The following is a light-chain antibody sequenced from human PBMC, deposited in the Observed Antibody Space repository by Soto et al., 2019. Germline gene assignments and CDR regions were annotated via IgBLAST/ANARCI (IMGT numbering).Light chain of an antibody. J-gene: IGKJ1*01. Sequence: EIVLTQSPGTLSLSPGERATLSCRASQSVSSSYLDWCQQKPGQAPRLLIYGASSRATGIPDRFSGSGSGTDFTLTISRLEPEDFAVYYCQQYGSSPPTFGQGTKVESK. CDR3: QQYGSSPPT. CDR1: QSVSSSY. V-gene: IGKV3-20*01. CDR2: GAS.